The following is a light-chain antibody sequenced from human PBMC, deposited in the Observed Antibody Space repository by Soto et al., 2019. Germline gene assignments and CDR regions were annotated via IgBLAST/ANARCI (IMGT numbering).Light chain of an antibody. J-gene: IGKJ1*01. V-gene: IGKV3-20*01. CDR3: QQYGSASWT. CDR1: QSVGSEY. Sequence: EFVLTQSPGTLSLSAGERATLSCRASQSVGSEYLAWYQQKPGQAPRILIFGASGRATGIPDRFSGSGSGTDFTLTISRLETEDFAVYYCQQYGSASWTFCQGTKVDI. CDR2: GAS.